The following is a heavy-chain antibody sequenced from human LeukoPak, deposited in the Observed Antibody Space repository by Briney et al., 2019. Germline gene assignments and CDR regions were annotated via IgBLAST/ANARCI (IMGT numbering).Heavy chain of an antibody. J-gene: IGHJ6*03. CDR2: ISGSGVST. CDR3: ARDGVVAASGGYYYYMDV. Sequence: GGSLRLSCAGSGFTFSSYGMSWVRQTPGKGLEWVSAISGSGVSTYYVDSVKGRFTISRDNSKNTLYLQMNSLRAEDTAVYYCARDGVVAASGGYYYYMDVWGKGTTVTVSS. V-gene: IGHV3-23*01. CDR1: GFTFSSYG. D-gene: IGHD2-15*01.